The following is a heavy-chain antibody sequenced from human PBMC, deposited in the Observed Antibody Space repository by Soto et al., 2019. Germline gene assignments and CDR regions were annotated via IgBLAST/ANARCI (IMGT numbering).Heavy chain of an antibody. D-gene: IGHD3-22*01. V-gene: IGHV4-59*01. CDR2: IYYSGST. J-gene: IGHJ2*01. Sequence: SETLSLTCTVSGGSISSYYWSWIRQPPGKGLEWIGYIYYSGSTNYNPSLRSRVTISVDTSKNQFSLKLSSVTAADTAVYYCARGDYDSSGYYPSFHWYFDLWGRGTLVTVSS. CDR3: ARGDYDSSGYYPSFHWYFDL. CDR1: GGSISSYY.